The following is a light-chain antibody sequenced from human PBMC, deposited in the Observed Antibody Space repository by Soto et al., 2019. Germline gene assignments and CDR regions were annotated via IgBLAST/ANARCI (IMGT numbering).Light chain of an antibody. V-gene: IGLV1-44*01. CDR1: SSNIGSNF. Sequence: QSVLTQPPSASGTPGQRVTISCSGSSSNIGSNFVYWYQQFPGTAPKLLIYRNNQRPSGVPDRFSGSKSGTSASLAISGLQSEDEADYYCAAWDDSLNGVVFGGGTKLTVL. CDR3: AAWDDSLNGVV. CDR2: RNN. J-gene: IGLJ2*01.